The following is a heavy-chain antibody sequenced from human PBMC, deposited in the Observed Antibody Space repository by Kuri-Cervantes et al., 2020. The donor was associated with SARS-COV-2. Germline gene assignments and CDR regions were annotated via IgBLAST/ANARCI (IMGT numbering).Heavy chain of an antibody. CDR1: GGSISSSSYY. J-gene: IGHJ3*02. CDR3: ARDLPLGSSNKVCAFDI. V-gene: IGHV4-39*07. Sequence: SETLSLTCTVSGGSISSSSYYWGWIRQPPGKGLEWIGSIYYSGSTYYNPSLKSRVTISVDTSKNQFSLKLSSVTAADTAVYYCARDLPLGSSNKVCAFDIWGQGTMVTVSS. CDR2: IYYSGST. D-gene: IGHD6-6*01.